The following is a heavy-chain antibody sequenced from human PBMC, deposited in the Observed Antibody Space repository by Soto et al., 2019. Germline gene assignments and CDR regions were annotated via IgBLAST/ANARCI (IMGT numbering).Heavy chain of an antibody. Sequence: ASVKVSSKASGYTFTSYGISWVRQAPGQGLEWMGWISAYNGNTNYAQKLQGRVTMTTDTSTSTAYMELRSLRSDDTAVYYCARVGWAGYCTNGVCYDYWFDPWGQGTLVTVSS. J-gene: IGHJ5*02. D-gene: IGHD2-8*01. CDR1: GYTFTSYG. V-gene: IGHV1-18*04. CDR3: ARVGWAGYCTNGVCYDYWFDP. CDR2: ISAYNGNT.